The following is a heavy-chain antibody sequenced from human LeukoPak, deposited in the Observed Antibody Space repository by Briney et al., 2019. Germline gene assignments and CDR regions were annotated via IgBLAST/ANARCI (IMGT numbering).Heavy chain of an antibody. D-gene: IGHD1-26*01. CDR1: GFSVNNNY. CDR2: IYSSGAT. Sequence: GGSLRLSCAASGFSVNNNYLSWVRQAPGKGLEWVSSIYSSGATYYVESVKGRFSISRDSSKNTFDLQMNTLRTEDTAVYYCAKDGVGATWFGHWGQGALVTVSS. J-gene: IGHJ5*02. CDR3: AKDGVGATWFGH. V-gene: IGHV3-66*03.